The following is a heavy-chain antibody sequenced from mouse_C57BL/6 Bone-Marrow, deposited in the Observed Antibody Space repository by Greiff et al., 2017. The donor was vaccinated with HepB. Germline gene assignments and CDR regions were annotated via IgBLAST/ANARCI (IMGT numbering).Heavy chain of an antibody. CDR3: TRPLTSHFDY. D-gene: IGHD5-1*01. CDR2: IRNKANNHAT. Sequence: EVKLVESGGCLVQPGGSMKLSCAASGFTFSDAWMDWVRQSPEKGLEWVAEIRNKANNHATYYAESVKGRFTISRDDSKSSVYLQMNSLRAEDTGIYYCTRPLTSHFDYWGQGTTLTVSS. CDR1: GFTFSDAW. V-gene: IGHV6-6*01. J-gene: IGHJ2*01.